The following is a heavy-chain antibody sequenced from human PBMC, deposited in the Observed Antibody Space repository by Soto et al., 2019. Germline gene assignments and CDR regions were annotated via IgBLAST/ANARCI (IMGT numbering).Heavy chain of an antibody. J-gene: IGHJ4*02. CDR3: AKGPWGSGVPPFDY. CDR1: GFTFSSYG. CDR2: ISYDGSNK. Sequence: GGSLRLSCAASGFTFSSYGMHWVRQAPGKGLEWVAVISYDGSNKYYADSVKGRFTISRDNSKNTLYLQMNSLRAEDTAVYYCAKGPWGSGVPPFDYWGQGTLVTVSS. D-gene: IGHD3-10*01. V-gene: IGHV3-30*18.